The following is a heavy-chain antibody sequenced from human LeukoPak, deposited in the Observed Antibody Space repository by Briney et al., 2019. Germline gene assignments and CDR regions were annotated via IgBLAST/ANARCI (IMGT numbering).Heavy chain of an antibody. D-gene: IGHD3-10*01. CDR3: ARDWVGDGSHGIWTDAFDI. CDR1: GGTFSSYA. V-gene: IGHV1-69*04. Sequence: GSSVKVSCKASGGTFSSYAISWVRQAPGQGLEWMGRIIPILGIANYAQKFQGRVTITADKSTSTAYMELSSLRSEDTAVYYCARDWVGDGSHGIWTDAFDIWGQGTMVTVPS. J-gene: IGHJ3*02. CDR2: IIPILGIA.